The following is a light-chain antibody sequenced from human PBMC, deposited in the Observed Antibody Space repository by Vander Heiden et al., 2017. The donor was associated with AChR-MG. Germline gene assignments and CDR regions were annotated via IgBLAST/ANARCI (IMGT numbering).Light chain of an antibody. CDR2: GAS. V-gene: IGKV3-20*01. CDR3: QQYGSSPPYT. Sequence: EIVLTQSPGTLSLSPGGRATLSCRDSQSVSSSYLAWYQQKPGQALRLLIYGASSRATRIPDRFSGSGSGTDFTLTISRLEPEDFAVYYCQQYGSSPPYTFGQGTKLEIK. CDR1: QSVSSSY. J-gene: IGKJ2*01.